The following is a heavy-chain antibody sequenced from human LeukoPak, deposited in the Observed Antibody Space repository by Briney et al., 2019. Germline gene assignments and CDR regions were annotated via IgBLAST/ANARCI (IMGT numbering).Heavy chain of an antibody. CDR1: GFTFSSYA. CDR3: ANLMAAGSQRAFDI. V-gene: IGHV3-33*06. CDR2: ILYDGSNK. D-gene: IGHD6-13*01. Sequence: GGSLRLSCAASGFTFSSYAMHWVRQAPGKGREWVAVILYDGSNKYYADSVKGRFTISRDNSKNTLYLQMNNLRAEDTAVYYCANLMAAGSQRAFDIWGQGTMVTVSS. J-gene: IGHJ3*02.